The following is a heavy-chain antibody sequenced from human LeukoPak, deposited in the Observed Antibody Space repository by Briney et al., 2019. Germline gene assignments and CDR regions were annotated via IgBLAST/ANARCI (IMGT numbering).Heavy chain of an antibody. D-gene: IGHD2-21*01. V-gene: IGHV4-39*01. CDR3: ARLPSGGGVDY. J-gene: IGHJ4*02. CDR2: IYYSGST. Sequence: SETLSLTCTVSGGSISSSSYYWGWIRQPPGKGLEWIGSIYYSGSTYYNPSLKSRVTISADTSKNQFSLKLSSVTAADTAVYYCARLPSGGGVDYWGQGTLVTVSS. CDR1: GGSISSSSYY.